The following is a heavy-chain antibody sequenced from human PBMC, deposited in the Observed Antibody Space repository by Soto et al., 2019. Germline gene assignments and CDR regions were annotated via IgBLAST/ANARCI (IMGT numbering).Heavy chain of an antibody. CDR2: IYHSGST. Sequence: SETLSLTCAVSGGSISSGGYSWSWIRPPPGKGLEWIGYIYHSGSTYYNPSLKSRVTIPVDRSKNQFSLKLSSVTAADTAVYYCARAPYYYGSGSYPGAFDSWGQGTMVTVSS. D-gene: IGHD3-10*01. V-gene: IGHV4-30-2*01. CDR3: ARAPYYYGSGSYPGAFDS. CDR1: GGSISSGGYS. J-gene: IGHJ3*02.